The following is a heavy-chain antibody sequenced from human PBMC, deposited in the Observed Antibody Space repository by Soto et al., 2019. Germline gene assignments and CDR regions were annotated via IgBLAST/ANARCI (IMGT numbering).Heavy chain of an antibody. D-gene: IGHD3-3*01. J-gene: IGHJ6*02. CDR2: ISAYNGNT. CDR1: GYTFTSYG. V-gene: IGHV1-18*01. CDR3: ARRFPVAIFGVVIPPYGMDV. Sequence: QVQLVQSGAEVKKPGASVKVSCKASGYTFTSYGISWVRQVPGQGLEWMGWISAYNGNTNYAQKLQGRVTMTTDTSKSTAYMELRSLRSDDTAVYYCARRFPVAIFGVVIPPYGMDVWGQGTTVTVSS.